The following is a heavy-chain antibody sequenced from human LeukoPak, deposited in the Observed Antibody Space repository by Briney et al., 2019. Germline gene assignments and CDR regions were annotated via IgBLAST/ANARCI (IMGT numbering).Heavy chain of an antibody. CDR3: TRELGGFDH. Sequence: SQTLSLTCALSGDSVSSNSAAWNWIRQSPSRGLEWLGRTYYRSQWYNEYEPSVRSRIIITTDTSANHFSLQLNSVTPEDTAAYYCTRELGGFDHWGQGTLVTVSS. CDR1: GDSVSSNSAA. V-gene: IGHV6-1*01. CDR2: TYYRSQWYN. D-gene: IGHD3-16*01. J-gene: IGHJ4*02.